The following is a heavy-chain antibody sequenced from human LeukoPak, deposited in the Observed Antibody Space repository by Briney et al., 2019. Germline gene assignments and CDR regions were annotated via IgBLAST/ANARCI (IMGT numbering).Heavy chain of an antibody. Sequence: ASVKVSCKASGYTFTGYYMHGVRQAPGQGLEWMGWINPNSGGTNYAQKFQGRVTMTRDTSISTVYMELSSLRSEDTAVYYCARFPSEWKKGMDVWGQGTTVTVSS. J-gene: IGHJ6*02. CDR1: GYTFTGYY. V-gene: IGHV1-2*02. CDR2: INPNSGGT. CDR3: ARFPSEWKKGMDV. D-gene: IGHD3-3*01.